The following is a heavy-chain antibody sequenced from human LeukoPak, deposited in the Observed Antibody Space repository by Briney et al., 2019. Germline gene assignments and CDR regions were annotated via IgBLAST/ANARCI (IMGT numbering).Heavy chain of an antibody. Sequence: SETLSPTRTVSGGSISSSSYYWGWIRQPPGKGLEWIGSIYYSGSTYYNPSLKSRVTISVDTSKNQFSLKLSSVTAADTAVYYCARQYYYDSKGGTFDYWGQGTLVTVSS. CDR2: IYYSGST. J-gene: IGHJ4*02. CDR1: GGSISSSSYY. CDR3: ARQYYYDSKGGTFDY. D-gene: IGHD3-22*01. V-gene: IGHV4-39*01.